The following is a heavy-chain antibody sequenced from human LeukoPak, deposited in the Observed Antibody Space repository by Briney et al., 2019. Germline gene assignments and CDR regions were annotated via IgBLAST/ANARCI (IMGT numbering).Heavy chain of an antibody. D-gene: IGHD4-17*01. Sequence: KPGGSLRLSCAASGFTFSDSAMHWIRQPPGKGLEWIGAINDGGSTNYNPSLKSRVTISVDTSKNQFSLRLSSMTAADTAVYYCARPVTPSPAAFDPWGQGTLVTVSS. CDR3: ARPVTPSPAAFDP. CDR2: INDGGST. V-gene: IGHV4-34*01. CDR1: GFTFSDSA. J-gene: IGHJ5*02.